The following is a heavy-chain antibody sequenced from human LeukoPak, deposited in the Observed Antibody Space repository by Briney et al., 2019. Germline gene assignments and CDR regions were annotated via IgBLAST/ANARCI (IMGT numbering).Heavy chain of an antibody. CDR2: IYYSGST. CDR3: ARGENYSYGYVVSRTNWFDP. V-gene: IGHV4-31*03. J-gene: IGHJ5*02. D-gene: IGHD5-18*01. CDR1: GGSISSGGYY. Sequence: TTSQTLSLTCTVSGGSISSGGYYWSWIRQHPGKGLEWIGYIYYSGSTYYNPSLKSRVTISVDTSKNQFSLKLSSVTAADTAVYYCARGENYSYGYVVSRTNWFDPWGQGTLVTVSS.